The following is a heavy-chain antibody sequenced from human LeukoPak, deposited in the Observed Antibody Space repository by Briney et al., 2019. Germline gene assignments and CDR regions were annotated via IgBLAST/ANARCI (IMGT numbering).Heavy chain of an antibody. CDR2: IYYSGTA. J-gene: IGHJ4*02. CDR3: ARVGVDDSGNIIKYFFDY. CDR1: GGPISNYQ. D-gene: IGHD4-23*01. Sequence: SGTLSLTCTLSGGPISNYQWSWIRQPPGKGLEWIGNIYYSGTANYNPSLKSRVIISVDTSKNQFSLKLSPVTAADTAVYYCARVGVDDSGNIIKYFFDYWGQGTLVTVSS. V-gene: IGHV4-59*01.